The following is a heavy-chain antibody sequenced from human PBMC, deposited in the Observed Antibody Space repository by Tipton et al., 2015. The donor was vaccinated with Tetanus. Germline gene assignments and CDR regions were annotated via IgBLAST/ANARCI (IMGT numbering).Heavy chain of an antibody. Sequence: SLRLSCAASGFTFDAYAMHWVRQAPGKGLEWVSGLSWNRGSIGYADSVKGRFTISRDNAKNSLYLQMNSLRAEDTAVYYCARDPTTVVTNWYFDLWGRGTLVTVSS. CDR3: ARDPTTVVTNWYFDL. CDR2: LSWNRGSI. D-gene: IGHD4-23*01. V-gene: IGHV3-9*01. CDR1: GFTFDAYA. J-gene: IGHJ2*01.